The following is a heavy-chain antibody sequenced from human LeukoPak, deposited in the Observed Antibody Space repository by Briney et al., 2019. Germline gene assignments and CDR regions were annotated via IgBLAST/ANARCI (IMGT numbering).Heavy chain of an antibody. J-gene: IGHJ4*02. CDR3: ARHPGAMSNFDY. V-gene: IGHV4-39*01. Sequence: SETLSLTCTVSGGSISSSSYFWDWIRQPPGKGLEWIGSIYYSGSPYYNPSLKSRVTISVDTSKNQFSLKLSSVTAADTAVYYCARHPGAMSNFDYWGQGTLVTVSS. CDR1: GGSISSSSYF. D-gene: IGHD1-26*01. CDR2: IYYSGSP.